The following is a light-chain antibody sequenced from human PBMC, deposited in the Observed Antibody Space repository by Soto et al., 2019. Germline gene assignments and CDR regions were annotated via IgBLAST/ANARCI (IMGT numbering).Light chain of an antibody. Sequence: DIQMTQSPSSLSSSVGDRVTITCRASQGISNYLAWYQQKPGQVPKLLIYAASTLHAGVPSRFSGSGSGTDFTLTISSLQPEDVATYYCQKYNRAPSFGPGTKVEIK. CDR2: AAS. CDR3: QKYNRAPS. CDR1: QGISNY. J-gene: IGKJ3*01. V-gene: IGKV1-27*01.